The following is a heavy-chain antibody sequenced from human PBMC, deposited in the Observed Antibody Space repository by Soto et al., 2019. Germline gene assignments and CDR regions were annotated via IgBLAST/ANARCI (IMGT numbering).Heavy chain of an antibody. J-gene: IGHJ4*02. D-gene: IGHD7-27*01. CDR2: ISGSGDSI. CDR1: GFTFSNYA. CDR3: STGRQMGY. Sequence: EVQVLESGGDLVQPGGPRRLSCAASGFTFSNYAMTWVRQAPGKGLEWVSTISGSGDSIYYADSVKGRFTISRDNSKNTLYLQMNSLRADDWAVYYCSTGRQMGYWGQGTLVIVSS. V-gene: IGHV3-23*01.